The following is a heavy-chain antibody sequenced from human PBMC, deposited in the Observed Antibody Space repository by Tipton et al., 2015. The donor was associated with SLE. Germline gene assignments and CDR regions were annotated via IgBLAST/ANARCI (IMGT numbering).Heavy chain of an antibody. J-gene: IGHJ4*02. CDR3: ARGFPHTIAAAGYYFDY. V-gene: IGHV4-39*07. Sequence: TLSLTCTVSGGSISRSNYYWGWIRRPPGRGLEWIGTISYSGSTNYNPSLKSRVTISVDTSKNQFSLKLSSVTAADTAVYYCARGFPHTIAAAGYYFDYWGQGTLVTVSS. CDR1: GGSISRSNYY. D-gene: IGHD6-13*01. CDR2: ISYSGST.